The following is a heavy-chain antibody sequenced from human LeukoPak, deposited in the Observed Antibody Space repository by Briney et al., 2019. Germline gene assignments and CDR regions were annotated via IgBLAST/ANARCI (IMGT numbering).Heavy chain of an antibody. D-gene: IGHD5-18*01. CDR3: AREFRDTAMVRMYYFDY. CDR2: INWNGGST. Sequence: GGSLRLSCAASGFTFSSYWMSWVRQAPGKGVEWVSDINWNGGSTGYADSVKGRFTISRDNAKNSLYLQMNSLRAEDTALYYCAREFRDTAMVRMYYFDYWGQGTLVTVSS. CDR1: GFTFSSYW. V-gene: IGHV3-20*04. J-gene: IGHJ4*02.